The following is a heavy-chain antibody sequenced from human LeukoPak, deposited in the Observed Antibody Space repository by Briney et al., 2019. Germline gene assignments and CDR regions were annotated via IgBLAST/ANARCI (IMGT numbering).Heavy chain of an antibody. CDR1: GFTFSSYA. CDR3: AKAADTAMVTRGGYFDY. Sequence: GGSLRLSCAASGFTFSSYAMSWVRQAPGKGLEWVSAISGSGGSTYYADSVKGRFTISRDNSKNTLYLQMNSLRAEDTAVYYCAKAADTAMVTRGGYFDYWGQGTLVTVSS. J-gene: IGHJ4*02. CDR2: ISGSGGST. D-gene: IGHD5-18*01. V-gene: IGHV3-23*01.